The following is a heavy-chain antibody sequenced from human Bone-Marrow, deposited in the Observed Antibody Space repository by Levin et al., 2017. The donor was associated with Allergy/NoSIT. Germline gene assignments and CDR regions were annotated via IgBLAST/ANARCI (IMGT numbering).Heavy chain of an antibody. D-gene: IGHD2-2*01. CDR1: GFTFISYA. CDR3: ASPTHIVVVPAAIYDYYYDMDV. Sequence: ETLSLTCAASGFTFISYAMSWVRQAPGKGLEWVSSISGSGDSTYYADSVRGRFTISRDNSKNTLYLQMNSLRAEDTAVYYCASPTHIVVVPAAIYDYYYDMDVWGQGTTVAVSS. J-gene: IGHJ6*02. CDR2: ISGSGDST. V-gene: IGHV3-23*01.